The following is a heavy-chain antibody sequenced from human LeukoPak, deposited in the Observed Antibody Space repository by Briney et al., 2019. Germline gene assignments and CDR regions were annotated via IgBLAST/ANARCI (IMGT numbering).Heavy chain of an antibody. V-gene: IGHV4-34*01. D-gene: IGHD2/OR15-2a*01. J-gene: IGHJ6*02. Sequence: SETLSLTCAVYGGSFSGYYWSWIRQPPGKGLEWIGEINHSGSTNYNPSLKSRVTVSVDTSKNQFSLKLSSVTAADTAVYYCARRPNSSADYYGMDVWGQGTTVTVSS. CDR3: ARRPNSSADYYGMDV. CDR2: INHSGST. CDR1: GGSFSGYY.